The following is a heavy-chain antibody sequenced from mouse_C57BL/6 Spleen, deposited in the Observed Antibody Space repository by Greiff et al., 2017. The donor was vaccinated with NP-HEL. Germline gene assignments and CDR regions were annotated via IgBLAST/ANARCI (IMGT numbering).Heavy chain of an antibody. CDR2: INPSNGGT. Sequence: QVQLQQSGTELVKPGASVKLSCKASGYTFTSYWMHWVKQRPGQGLEWIGNINPSNGGTNYNEKFKSKATLTVDKSSSTAYMQLSSLTSEDSAVYYCARYGYYYGSSYGYFDVWGTGTTVTVSS. CDR3: ARYGYYYGSSYGYFDV. CDR1: GYTFTSYW. D-gene: IGHD1-1*01. J-gene: IGHJ1*03. V-gene: IGHV1-53*01.